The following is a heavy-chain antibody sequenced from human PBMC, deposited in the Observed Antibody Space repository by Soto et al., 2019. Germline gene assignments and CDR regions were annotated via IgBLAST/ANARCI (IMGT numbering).Heavy chain of an antibody. CDR1: GFTFSNYW. CDR2: TNVDGSGI. J-gene: IGHJ4*02. V-gene: IGHV3-74*01. D-gene: IGHD5-12*01. Sequence: GGSLRVSWAASGFTFSNYWMHWVRQAPGKGLEWVSRTNVDGSGISYADSVEGRCTISRDNAKNTLYMEMKSLRAEDTAVYYCARDGYRSWAFDYWGQGTLVTVSS. CDR3: ARDGYRSWAFDY.